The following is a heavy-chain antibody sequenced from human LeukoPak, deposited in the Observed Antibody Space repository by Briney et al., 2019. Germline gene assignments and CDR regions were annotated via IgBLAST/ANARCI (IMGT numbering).Heavy chain of an antibody. CDR1: GFTFSSYS. CDR2: ISSSSTI. D-gene: IGHD3-22*01. V-gene: IGHV3-48*04. J-gene: IGHJ5*02. CDR3: ASSVGYYDSSGYS. Sequence: GGSLRLSCAASGFTFSSYSMNWVRQAPGKGLEWVSYISSSSTIYYADSVKGRFTISRDNAKNSLYLQMNSLRAEGTAVYYCASSVGYYDSSGYSWGQGTLVTVSS.